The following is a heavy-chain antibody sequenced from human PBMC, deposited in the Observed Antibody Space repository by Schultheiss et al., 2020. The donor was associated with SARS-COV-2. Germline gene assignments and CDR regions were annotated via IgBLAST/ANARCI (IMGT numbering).Heavy chain of an antibody. J-gene: IGHJ3*02. D-gene: IGHD2-2*01. CDR3: ARPIVVVPAATAFDI. V-gene: IGHV4-4*07. CDR2: IYTSGST. CDR1: GGSISSYY. Sequence: SETLSLTCTVSGGSISSYYWSWIRQPAGKGLEWIGRIYTSGSTNYNPSLKSRVTMSVDTSKNQFSLKLSSVTAADTAVYYCARPIVVVPAATAFDIWGQGRMVTVS.